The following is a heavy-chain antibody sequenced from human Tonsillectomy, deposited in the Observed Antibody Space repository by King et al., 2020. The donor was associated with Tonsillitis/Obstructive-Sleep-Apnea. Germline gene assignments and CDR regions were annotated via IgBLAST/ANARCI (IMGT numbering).Heavy chain of an antibody. D-gene: IGHD3-3*01. V-gene: IGHV3-43*02. CDR1: GFTFDDYA. Sequence: VQLVESGGGVVQPGGSLRLSCAASGFTFDDYAMHWVRQAPGKGLEWVSLISGDGVSTYYADSVKGRFTISRDNSKNSLYLQMNSLRTEDTALYYCAKDYYDFWSGPIYYYYMDVWGKGTTVTVSS. CDR2: ISGDGVST. CDR3: AKDYYDFWSGPIYYYYMDV. J-gene: IGHJ6*03.